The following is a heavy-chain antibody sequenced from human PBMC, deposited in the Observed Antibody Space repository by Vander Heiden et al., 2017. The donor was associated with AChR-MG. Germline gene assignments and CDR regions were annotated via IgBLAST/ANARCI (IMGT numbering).Heavy chain of an antibody. J-gene: IGHJ6*02. CDR1: GFTFSSYG. D-gene: IGHD2-15*01. CDR2: ISYDGSNK. Sequence: QVQLVESGGGVVQPGRSLRLSCAASGFTFSSYGMHWVRQAPGKGLEWVAVISYDGSNKYYADSVKGRFTISRDNSKNTLYLQMNSLRAEDTAVYYCATRRNTVVTFDYYYYGMDVWGQGTTVTVSS. CDR3: ATRRNTVVTFDYYYYGMDV. V-gene: IGHV3-30*03.